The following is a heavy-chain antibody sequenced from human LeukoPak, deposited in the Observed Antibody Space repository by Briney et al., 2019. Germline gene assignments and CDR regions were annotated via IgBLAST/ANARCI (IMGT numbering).Heavy chain of an antibody. Sequence: PGGSLRLSCAASGFTFSSYSMNGVRQAPGKGLEWVSSISSSSSDIYYADSVKGRFTISRDNAKDTLYLQMNSLRAEDTAVYYCATPKEQREVGPYAFDIWGQGTMVTVSS. CDR2: ISSSSSDI. CDR3: ATPKEQREVGPYAFDI. D-gene: IGHD1/OR15-1a*01. V-gene: IGHV3-21*01. J-gene: IGHJ3*02. CDR1: GFTFSSYS.